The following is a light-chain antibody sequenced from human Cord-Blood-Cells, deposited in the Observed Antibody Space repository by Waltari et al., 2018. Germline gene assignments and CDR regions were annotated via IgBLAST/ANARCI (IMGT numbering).Light chain of an antibody. CDR3: QQSYSTPQT. J-gene: IGKJ1*01. CDR2: AAS. CDR1: QRISSY. Sequence: DIQMTQSPSYLSASVGDRVTITCRASQRISSYLNWYQQKPGKAPKLLIYAASSLQSGVPSRFSGSGSGTDFTLTISSLQPEDFATYYCQQSYSTPQTFGQGTKVEIK. V-gene: IGKV1-39*01.